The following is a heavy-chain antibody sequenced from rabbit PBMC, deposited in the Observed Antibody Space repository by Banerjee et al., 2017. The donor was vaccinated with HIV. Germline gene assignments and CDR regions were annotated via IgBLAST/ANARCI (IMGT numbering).Heavy chain of an antibody. CDR3: TRDAGYSSGWEFNL. V-gene: IGHV1S7*01. CDR2: IDPVFGST. D-gene: IGHD4-1*01. CDR1: EFDFNNYY. J-gene: IGHJ4*01. Sequence: QSLEESGGGLVQPGRSLKLSCKASEFDFNNYYMNWVRQAPGKGLEWIGHIDPVFGSTYYASWVNGRFTISRDNAQNTLSLQMTSLTAADTVTYFCTRDAGYSSGWEFNLWGPGTLVTVS.